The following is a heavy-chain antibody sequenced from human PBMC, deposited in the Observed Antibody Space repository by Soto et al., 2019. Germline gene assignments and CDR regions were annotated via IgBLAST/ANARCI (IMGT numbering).Heavy chain of an antibody. D-gene: IGHD3-3*01. V-gene: IGHV3-11*01. Sequence: PGGSLRLSCAASGFTFSDYYMSWIRQAPGKGLEWVSYISSSGSTIYYADSVKGRFTISRDNAKNSLYLQMNSLRAEDTAVYYCAKDDTIFVSPCDYWGQGTLVTVSS. CDR1: GFTFSDYY. CDR3: AKDDTIFVSPCDY. CDR2: ISSSGSTI. J-gene: IGHJ4*02.